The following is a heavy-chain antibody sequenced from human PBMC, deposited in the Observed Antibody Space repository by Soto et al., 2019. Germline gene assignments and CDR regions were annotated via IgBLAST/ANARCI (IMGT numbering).Heavy chain of an antibody. CDR1: GYTFTSYG. Sequence: QVQLVQSGAEVKKPGASVKVSCKASGYTFTSYGISWVRQAPGQGLEWMGWISANNGNTNYAQKLQGRVTMTTDTSTRTAYMELRSLRSDDTAVYDGARLRITILGVVISPDDYWGQGTLVTVSS. J-gene: IGHJ4*02. D-gene: IGHD3-3*01. CDR2: ISANNGNT. V-gene: IGHV1-18*01. CDR3: ARLRITILGVVISPDDY.